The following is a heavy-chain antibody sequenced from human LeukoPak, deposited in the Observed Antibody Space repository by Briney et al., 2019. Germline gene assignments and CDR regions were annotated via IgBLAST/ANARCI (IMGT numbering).Heavy chain of an antibody. J-gene: IGHJ4*02. CDR3: VRDRELTY. D-gene: IGHD1-26*01. CDR1: SDSISSYY. Sequence: PSETLSLTCTVSSDSISSYYWSWIRQPPGKGLEWIGYIYYSGTTKYNPSLKSRVTISVDTSKNQFSLKLSSVTAADTAVYYCVRDRELTYWGQGTLVTVSS. CDR2: IYYSGTT. V-gene: IGHV4-59*01.